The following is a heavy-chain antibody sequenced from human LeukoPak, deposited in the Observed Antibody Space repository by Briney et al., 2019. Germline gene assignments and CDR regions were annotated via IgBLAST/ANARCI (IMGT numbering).Heavy chain of an antibody. CDR1: GGSISSYY. J-gene: IGHJ4*02. CDR2: IYTSGST. Sequence: SETLSLTCTVSGGSISSYYWSWIRQPAGKGLEWIGRIYTSGSTNYNPSLKSRVTMSVGTSKNQFSLKLSSVTAADTAVYYCVLSYPGSNYFDYWGQGTLVPVSS. CDR3: VLSYPGSNYFDY. V-gene: IGHV4-4*07.